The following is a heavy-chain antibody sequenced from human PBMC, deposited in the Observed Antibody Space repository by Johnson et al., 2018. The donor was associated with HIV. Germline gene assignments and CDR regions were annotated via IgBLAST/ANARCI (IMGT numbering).Heavy chain of an antibody. CDR2: IKSDGSEK. J-gene: IGHJ3*02. D-gene: IGHD2-15*01. V-gene: IGHV3-7*04. Sequence: EKLVESGGGLVQPGGSLRLSCTASGFTFSSYWMNWVRQAPGKGLEWVANIKSDGSEKHFVDSVKGRVTIYRDNAKNSLYMQMSSLRAEDTAMYYCARGGYCSGGRCYSIHAFDIWGQGTMVTVSS. CDR1: GFTFSSYW. CDR3: ARGGYCSGGRCYSIHAFDI.